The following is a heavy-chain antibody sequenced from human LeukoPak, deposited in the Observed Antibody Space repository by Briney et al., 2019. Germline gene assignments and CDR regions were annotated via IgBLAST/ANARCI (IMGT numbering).Heavy chain of an antibody. CDR3: ARDIRVVGATLYFDL. V-gene: IGHV4-59*02. J-gene: IGHJ4*02. CDR2: IHYSGRT. D-gene: IGHD1-26*01. CDR1: GGSVSGRY. Sequence: SETLSLTCTVSGGSVSGRYWSWIRKPPPKGLEWVGHIHYSGRTTYNAPLKSRVTMSVATSTNHFSLNLRSVTAADTAVYYCARDIRVVGATLYFDLWGQGTLVPVSS.